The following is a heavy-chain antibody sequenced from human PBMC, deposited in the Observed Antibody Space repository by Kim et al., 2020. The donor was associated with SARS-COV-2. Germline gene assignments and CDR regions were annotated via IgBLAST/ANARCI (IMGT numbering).Heavy chain of an antibody. Sequence: QKFQGRFTITADETTSTAYMRLSSLRSEDTAVYYCARLVVDTAMVTIFDYWGQGTLVTVSS. CDR3: ARLVVDTAMVTIFDY. V-gene: IGHV1-69*01. J-gene: IGHJ4*02. D-gene: IGHD5-18*01.